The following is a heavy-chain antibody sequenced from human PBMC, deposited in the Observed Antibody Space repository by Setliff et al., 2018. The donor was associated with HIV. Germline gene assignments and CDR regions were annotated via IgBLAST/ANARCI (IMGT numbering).Heavy chain of an antibody. CDR2: ISSGSSTI. D-gene: IGHD2-15*01. V-gene: IGHV3-48*01. Sequence: GGSLRLSCAASGFTFSIYSMNWVRQAPGKGLEWVSYISSGSSTIYYADSVKGRFTISRDNAKNTLYLQMNSLRVEDTAVYYCAKDVCSGAYCYAYYYYGMDVWGQGTMVTVSS. CDR3: AKDVCSGAYCYAYYYYGMDV. J-gene: IGHJ6*02. CDR1: GFTFSIYS.